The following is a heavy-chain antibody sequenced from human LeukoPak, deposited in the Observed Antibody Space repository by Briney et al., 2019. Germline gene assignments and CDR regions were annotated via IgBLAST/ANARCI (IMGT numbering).Heavy chain of an antibody. Sequence: GGSLRLSCAASGFTFSSNAMSWARQAPGKGLEWVSRIDRDGSRINYADSVKGRFTISRDNGKNTLFLQMNSLRAEDAAVYYCVRGNDYGGPHYWGQGTLVTVSS. CDR3: VRGNDYGGPHY. D-gene: IGHD4-23*01. V-gene: IGHV3-74*01. CDR2: IDRDGSRI. J-gene: IGHJ4*02. CDR1: GFTFSSNA.